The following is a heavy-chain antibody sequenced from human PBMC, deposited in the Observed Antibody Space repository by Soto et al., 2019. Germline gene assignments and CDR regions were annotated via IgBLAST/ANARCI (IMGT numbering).Heavy chain of an antibody. J-gene: IGHJ4*02. D-gene: IGHD3-10*01. CDR1: GFTFSSYA. CDR3: AREDGGGPFDY. V-gene: IGHV3-23*01. CDR2: ISGPGSDT. Sequence: GGSLRLSCAASGFTFSSYAMTWVRQAPGRGLEWVSGISGPGSDTDYADSVKGRFTIFRDNSKNTLFLQMSSLRVEDTAVYYCAREDGGGPFDYWSQGTLVTVSS.